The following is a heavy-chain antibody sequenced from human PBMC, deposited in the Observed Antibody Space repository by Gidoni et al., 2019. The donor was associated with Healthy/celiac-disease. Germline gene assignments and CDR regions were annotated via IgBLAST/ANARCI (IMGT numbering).Heavy chain of an antibody. CDR2: RGYYRSNK. D-gene: IGHD6-13*01. CDR1: GFTFRGHG. Sequence: HVQLVVSGGDVVSRVGSLRRSCAPPGFTFRGHGMHWVRQAPGKGLGWVAVRGYYRSNKYYADSVKGRFTICRDNSKNTLYLQMNSLRAEDTAVYYCARMVLAAAAYDAFDIWGQGTMVTVSS. V-gene: IGHV3-33*01. CDR3: ARMVLAAAAYDAFDI. J-gene: IGHJ3*02.